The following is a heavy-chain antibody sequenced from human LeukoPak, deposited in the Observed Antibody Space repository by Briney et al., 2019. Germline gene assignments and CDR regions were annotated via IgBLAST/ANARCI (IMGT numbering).Heavy chain of an antibody. Sequence: ASVKVSCKTSGYMFTVYYLHWVRQAPGQGLEWMGMISPTGGTTRFPQKYQGRITMTRDMSTSTVYMDLSSLRSEDTAVYYCAREMRSSKALDYWGQGTLVTVSS. V-gene: IGHV1-46*01. J-gene: IGHJ4*02. CDR1: GYMFTVYY. CDR3: AREMRSSKALDY. D-gene: IGHD2/OR15-2a*01. CDR2: ISPTGGTT.